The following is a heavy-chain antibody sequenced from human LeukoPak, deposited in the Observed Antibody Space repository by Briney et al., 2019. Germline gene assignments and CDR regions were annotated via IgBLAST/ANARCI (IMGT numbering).Heavy chain of an antibody. CDR2: IYYSGST. Sequence: SETLSLTCTVSGGSVSRGSYYWIWIRQPPGKGLEWIGYIYYSGSTNYNPSLKSRVTISVDTSKNQFSLKLSSVTAADTAVYYCARDPRSSGYCSGGSCSDWFDPWGQGTLVTVSS. D-gene: IGHD2-15*01. V-gene: IGHV4-61*01. CDR1: GGSVSRGSYY. CDR3: ARDPRSSGYCSGGSCSDWFDP. J-gene: IGHJ5*02.